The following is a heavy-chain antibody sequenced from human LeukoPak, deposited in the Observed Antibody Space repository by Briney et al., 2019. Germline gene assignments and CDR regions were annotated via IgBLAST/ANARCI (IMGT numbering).Heavy chain of an antibody. CDR2: INHSGST. J-gene: IGHJ6*02. CDR1: GGSFSGYY. V-gene: IGHV4-34*01. D-gene: IGHD2-21*01. Sequence: SETLSLTCAVYGGSFSGYYWSWIRQPPGKGLEWIGEINHSGSTNYNPSLKSRVTISVDTSKNQFSLKLSSVTAADTAVYYCARGSVFLYGMDVWGQGTTVTVSS. CDR3: ARGSVFLYGMDV.